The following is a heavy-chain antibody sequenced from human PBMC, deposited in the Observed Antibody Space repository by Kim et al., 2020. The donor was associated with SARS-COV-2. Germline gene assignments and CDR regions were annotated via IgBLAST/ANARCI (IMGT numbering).Heavy chain of an antibody. CDR2: ISGSGAST. J-gene: IGHJ5*02. V-gene: IGHV3-23*01. Sequence: GGSLRLSCAASGFTFSSYAMSWVRQAPGKGLEWVSAISGSGASTYYADSVKGRFTISRDNSKNTLYLQMNSLRAEDTAVYYCAGDSSGYYYVSGWFDPWGQGTLVTVSS. CDR1: GFTFSSYA. D-gene: IGHD3-22*01. CDR3: AGDSSGYYYVSGWFDP.